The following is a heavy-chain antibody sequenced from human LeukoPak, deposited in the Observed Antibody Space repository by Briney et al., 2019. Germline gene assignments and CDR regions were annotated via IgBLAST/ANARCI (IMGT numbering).Heavy chain of an antibody. Sequence: PSETLSLTCTVSGGSISSYYWSWIRQPPGKGLEWGGYIYYSGSTNYNPSLKSRVTISVDTSKNQFSLKLSSVTAADTAVYYCARLGVSGSYHPYYFDYWGQGTLVTVSS. V-gene: IGHV4-59*08. CDR2: IYYSGST. J-gene: IGHJ4*02. D-gene: IGHD1-26*01. CDR3: ARLGVSGSYHPYYFDY. CDR1: GGSISSYY.